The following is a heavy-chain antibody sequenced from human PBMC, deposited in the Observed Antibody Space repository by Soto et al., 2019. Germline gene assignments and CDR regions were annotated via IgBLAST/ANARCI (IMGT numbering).Heavy chain of an antibody. CDR3: ATVLSGSCCDAFDI. CDR2: TYYRSKWYN. J-gene: IGHJ3*02. V-gene: IGHV6-1*01. D-gene: IGHD6-19*01. CDR1: VDSVSSNSAA. Sequence: PSQTLSLTCAISVDSVSSNSAAWNCIRQSPSRGLEWLGRTYYRSKWYNDYAVSVKSRITINPDTSKNQFSLQLNSVTPEDTAVYYCATVLSGSCCDAFDIWGQGTMVTVSS.